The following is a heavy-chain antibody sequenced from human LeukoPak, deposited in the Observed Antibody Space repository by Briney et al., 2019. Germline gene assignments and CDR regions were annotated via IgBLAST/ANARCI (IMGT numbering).Heavy chain of an antibody. CDR2: IFYAGST. D-gene: IGHD3-3*02. V-gene: IGHV4-28*01. Sequence: SDTLSLTCAVSGYSISSNHWWGWIRQPPGKGLEWIGYIFYAGSTYYNPSLKSRVTMSVDTSKNQSSLRLSSVTAVDTAVYYCARIGPILGAAWVDYWGQGTLVSVSS. CDR1: GYSISSNHW. CDR3: ARIGPILGAAWVDY. J-gene: IGHJ4*02.